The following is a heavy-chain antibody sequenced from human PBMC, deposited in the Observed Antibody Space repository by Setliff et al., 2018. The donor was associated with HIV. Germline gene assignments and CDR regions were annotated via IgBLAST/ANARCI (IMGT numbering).Heavy chain of an antibody. D-gene: IGHD2-15*01. Sequence: SETLSLTCTVSGGSISSGDYYWTWIRQHPGKGLEWLGYIYYSGNTYYNPSLKGRVTISVDTSNNQLSLKLSSVTAADTAVYYCARSIVVVVAATPLGWFDSWGQGTLVTVS. CDR3: ARSIVVVVAATPLGWFDS. CDR2: IYYSGNT. CDR1: GGSISSGDYY. V-gene: IGHV4-31*03. J-gene: IGHJ5*01.